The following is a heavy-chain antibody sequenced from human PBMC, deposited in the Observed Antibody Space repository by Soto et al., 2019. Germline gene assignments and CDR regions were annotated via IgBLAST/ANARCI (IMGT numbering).Heavy chain of an antibody. D-gene: IGHD3-16*02. CDR1: GFTFSDHY. J-gene: IGHJ4*02. Sequence: PGGSLRLSCAASGFTFSDHYMDWVRQAPGKGLEWVGRTRNQANSYTTEYAASVKGRFTIPIDDSKNSLYLQMNSLKTEDTAVYYCASSSLTYYDYVSGSYHGDYFDYWGQGTMLTVSS. CDR2: TRNQANSYTT. V-gene: IGHV3-72*01. CDR3: ASSSLTYYDYVSGSYHGDYFDY.